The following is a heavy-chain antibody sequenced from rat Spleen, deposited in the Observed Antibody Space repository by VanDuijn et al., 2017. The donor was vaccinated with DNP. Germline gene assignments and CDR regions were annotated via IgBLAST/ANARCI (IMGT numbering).Heavy chain of an antibody. D-gene: IGHD4-6*01. V-gene: IGHV2-32*01. J-gene: IGHJ4*01. CDR3: ARAGTMGYYYAMDA. Sequence: QVQLKESGPGLVQPSQTLSLTCTVSGFSLTSYHVHWVRQPPGKGLEWMGVMWSDGATSYNSALKSRLRISRDTSKSQVFLKMNSLQTEDTATYYCARAGTMGYYYAMDAWGQGTSVTVSS. CDR1: GFSLTSYH. CDR2: MWSDGAT.